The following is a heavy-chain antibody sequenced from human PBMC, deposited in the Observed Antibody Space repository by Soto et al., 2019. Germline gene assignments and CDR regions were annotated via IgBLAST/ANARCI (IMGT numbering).Heavy chain of an antibody. Sequence: QVQLVESGGGVVQPGRSLRLSCAASGFTFSSYAMHWVRQAPGKGLEWVAVISYDGSNKYYADSVKGRFTISRDNAKNTLYLQMNSLRAEDTAVYYCARDRHYDFWSGFYFDYWGQGTLVAVSS. J-gene: IGHJ4*02. CDR2: ISYDGSNK. V-gene: IGHV3-30-3*01. CDR3: ARDRHYDFWSGFYFDY. D-gene: IGHD3-3*01. CDR1: GFTFSSYA.